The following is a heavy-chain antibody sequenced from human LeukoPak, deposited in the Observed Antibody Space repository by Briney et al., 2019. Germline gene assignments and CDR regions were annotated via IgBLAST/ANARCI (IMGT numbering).Heavy chain of an antibody. CDR1: GGSISSYY. D-gene: IGHD3-16*02. V-gene: IGHV4-59*01. CDR2: IYYSGST. CDR3: ARDDDDYVWGSYRY. J-gene: IGHJ4*02. Sequence: SETLSLTCTVSGGSISSYYWSWIRQPPGKGLEWIGYIYYSGSTNYNPSLKSRATISVDTSKNQFSLKLSSVTAADTAVYYCARDDDDYVWGSYRYWGQGTLVTVSS.